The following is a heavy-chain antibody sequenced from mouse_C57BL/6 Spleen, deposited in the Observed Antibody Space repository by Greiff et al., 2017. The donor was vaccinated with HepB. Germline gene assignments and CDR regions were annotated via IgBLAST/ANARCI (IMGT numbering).Heavy chain of an antibody. V-gene: IGHV1-18*01. CDR2: INPNNGGT. J-gene: IGHJ2*01. Sequence: EVQRVESGPELVKPGASVKIPCKASGYTFTDYNMDWVKQSHGKSLEWIGDINPNNGGTIYNQKFKGKATLTVDKSSSTAYMELRSLTSEDTAVYYCARSRSYKYYFDYWGQGTTLTVSS. CDR1: GYTFTDYN. D-gene: IGHD1-1*01. CDR3: ARSRSYKYYFDY.